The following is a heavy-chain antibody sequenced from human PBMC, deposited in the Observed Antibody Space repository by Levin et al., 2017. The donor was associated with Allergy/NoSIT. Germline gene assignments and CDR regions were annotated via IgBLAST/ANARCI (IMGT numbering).Heavy chain of an antibody. Sequence: SQTLSLTCAVYGGSFSGYYWSWIRQPPGKGLEWIGEINHSGSTNYNPSLKSRVTISVDTSKNQFSLKLSSVTAADTAVYYCARGREFGYWGQGTLVTVSS. V-gene: IGHV4-34*01. D-gene: IGHD3-10*01. J-gene: IGHJ4*02. CDR2: INHSGST. CDR1: GGSFSGYY. CDR3: ARGREFGY.